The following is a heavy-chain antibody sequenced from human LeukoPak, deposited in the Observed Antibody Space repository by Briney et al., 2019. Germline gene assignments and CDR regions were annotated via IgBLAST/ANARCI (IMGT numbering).Heavy chain of an antibody. CDR1: GFTFSSYS. J-gene: IGHJ3*02. Sequence: KSGGSLRLSCAASGFTFSSYSMNWVRQAPGKGLEWVSSISSSSSYIYYADSVKGRFTISRDNAKNSLYLQMNSLRAEDTAVYYCARENWGDAFDIWGQGTMVTVSS. V-gene: IGHV3-21*01. D-gene: IGHD7-27*01. CDR2: ISSSSSYI. CDR3: ARENWGDAFDI.